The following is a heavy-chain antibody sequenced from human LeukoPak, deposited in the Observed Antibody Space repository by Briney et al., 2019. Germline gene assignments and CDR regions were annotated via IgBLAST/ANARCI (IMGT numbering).Heavy chain of an antibody. Sequence: PGGSLRLSCAASGFTFSTYSMNWARQAPGKGLEWVSSISSGSSYISYADSVKGRFTISRDNAKKSLYLQMNSLRAEDTAVYYCARDLGSIATAGTETFDIWGQGTMVTVSS. J-gene: IGHJ3*02. CDR1: GFTFSTYS. CDR3: ARDLGSIATAGTETFDI. CDR2: ISSGSSYI. D-gene: IGHD6-13*01. V-gene: IGHV3-21*01.